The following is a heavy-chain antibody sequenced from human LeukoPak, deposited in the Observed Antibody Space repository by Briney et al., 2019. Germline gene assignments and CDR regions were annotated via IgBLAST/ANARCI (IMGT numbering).Heavy chain of an antibody. CDR1: GFTFNNYA. J-gene: IGHJ5*02. V-gene: IGHV3-23*01. CDR2: ISGSGGST. D-gene: IGHD6-6*01. Sequence: GGSLRLSCAASGFTFNNYAMSWVRQAPGKGPEWLSAISGSGGSTTDADSVKGRFTTSRDNSKSTLYLQMNSLRAEDTAVYYCAKDWAARTNWFDPWGQGTLVTVSS. CDR3: AKDWAARTNWFDP.